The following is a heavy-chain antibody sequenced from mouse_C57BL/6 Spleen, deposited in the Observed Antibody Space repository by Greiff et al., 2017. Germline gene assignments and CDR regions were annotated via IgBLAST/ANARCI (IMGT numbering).Heavy chain of an antibody. D-gene: IGHD1-1*01. Sequence: VQLQQSGPELVKPGASVKMSCKASGYTFTDYNMHWVKQSHGKSLEWIGYINPNNGGTSYNQKFKGKATLTVNKSSSTAYMELRSLTSEDSAVDYCARKEDYDGIRFAYWGQGTLVTVSA. J-gene: IGHJ3*01. CDR2: INPNNGGT. V-gene: IGHV1-22*01. CDR1: GYTFTDYN. CDR3: ARKEDYDGIRFAY.